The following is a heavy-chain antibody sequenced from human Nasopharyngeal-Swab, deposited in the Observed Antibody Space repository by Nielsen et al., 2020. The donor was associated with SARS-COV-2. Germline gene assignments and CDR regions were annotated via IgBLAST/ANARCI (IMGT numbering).Heavy chain of an antibody. Sequence: GGSLRLSCAASGFTFSRSWMAWVRQAPGKGLEWVANINQDGSQKYYMDSVKGRFTISRDNAENSLYLQMDSLRADDTAVYYCARDPEYSALDIWGQGTMVTVSS. CDR2: INQDGSQK. D-gene: IGHD1-14*01. CDR3: ARDPEYSALDI. J-gene: IGHJ3*02. V-gene: IGHV3-7*01. CDR1: GFTFSRSW.